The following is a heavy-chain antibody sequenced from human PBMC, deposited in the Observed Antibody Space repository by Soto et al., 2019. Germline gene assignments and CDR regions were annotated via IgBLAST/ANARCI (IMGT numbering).Heavy chain of an antibody. CDR2: ISYDGSNK. CDR1: GFTFSSYG. J-gene: IGHJ6*02. Sequence: QAGGSLRLSCAASGFTFSSYGMHWVRQAPGKGLEWVAVISYDGSNKYYADSVKGRFTISRDNSKNTLYLQMNSLRAEDTAVYYCAKDDYRGYDFWRIRYYYGMDVWGQGTTVTVSS. D-gene: IGHD3-3*01. V-gene: IGHV3-30*18. CDR3: AKDDYRGYDFWRIRYYYGMDV.